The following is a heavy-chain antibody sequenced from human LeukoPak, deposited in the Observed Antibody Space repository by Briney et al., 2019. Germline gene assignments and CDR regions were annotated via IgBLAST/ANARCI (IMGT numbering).Heavy chain of an antibody. CDR1: GFTFSSYG. CDR3: ARGHDFWSGYYSG. V-gene: IGHV3-33*01. J-gene: IGHJ4*02. Sequence: PGGSLRLSCAASGFTFSSYGMHWVRQAPGKGLEWVAVIWYDGSNKYYADSVKGRFTISRDNSKNTLYLQMNSLRAEDTAVYYCARGHDFWSGYYSGWGQGTLVTVSS. CDR2: IWYDGSNK. D-gene: IGHD3-3*01.